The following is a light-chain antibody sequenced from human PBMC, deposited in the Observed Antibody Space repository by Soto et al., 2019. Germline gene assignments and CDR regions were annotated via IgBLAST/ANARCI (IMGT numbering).Light chain of an antibody. CDR3: QQYNNWPFT. Sequence: EIVMTQSPATLSVSPGERATLSCRASQSVSSNLAWYQQKPGQAPRLLIYGASTRATGIPARFSGSGSGTEFPLTISSLQSEDFAVYYCQQYNNWPFTFGHGTKVHIK. CDR2: GAS. V-gene: IGKV3-15*01. J-gene: IGKJ3*01. CDR1: QSVSSN.